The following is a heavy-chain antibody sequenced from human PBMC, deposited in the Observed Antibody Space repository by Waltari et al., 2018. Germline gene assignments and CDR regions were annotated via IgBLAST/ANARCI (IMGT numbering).Heavy chain of an antibody. Sequence: QVQLVESGGGVVQPGGSLRLSCAASGFTFSSYGMHWVRQAPGKGLEWVAFIRYDGSNKYYADSVKGRFTISRDNSKNTLYLQMNSLRAEDTAVYYCAKDVPDSGSFPLDYWGQGTLVTVSS. V-gene: IGHV3-30*02. D-gene: IGHD1-26*01. J-gene: IGHJ4*02. CDR1: GFTFSSYG. CDR2: IRYDGSNK. CDR3: AKDVPDSGSFPLDY.